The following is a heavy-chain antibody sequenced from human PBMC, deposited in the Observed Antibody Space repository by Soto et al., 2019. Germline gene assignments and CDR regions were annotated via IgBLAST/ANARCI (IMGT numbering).Heavy chain of an antibody. J-gene: IGHJ3*02. V-gene: IGHV4-39*01. CDR2: IYYSGST. CDR1: GGSISSSSYY. D-gene: IGHD2-15*01. CDR3: ARRSEDIVVVVAAKGAGFDI. Sequence: SETLSLTCTVSGGSISSSSYYWGWIRQPPGKGLEWIGSIYYSGSTYYNPSLKSRVTISVDTSKNQFSLKLSSVTAADTAVYYCARRSEDIVVVVAAKGAGFDIWGQGTMVTVSS.